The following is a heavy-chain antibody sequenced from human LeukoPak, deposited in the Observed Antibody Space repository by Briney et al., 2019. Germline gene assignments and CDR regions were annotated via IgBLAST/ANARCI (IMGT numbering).Heavy chain of an antibody. J-gene: IGHJ4*02. CDR3: VRAPPNWGFNY. Sequence: ASVKVSCTASGYTFTSYDINWVRQATEQGLEWLGWMSPNSGNTGYAQKFQGRVTMTRNTSITTAYMELSSLRSEDTAVYYCVRAPPNWGFNYWGQGTLVTVSS. D-gene: IGHD7-27*01. CDR2: MSPNSGNT. V-gene: IGHV1-8*01. CDR1: GYTFTSYD.